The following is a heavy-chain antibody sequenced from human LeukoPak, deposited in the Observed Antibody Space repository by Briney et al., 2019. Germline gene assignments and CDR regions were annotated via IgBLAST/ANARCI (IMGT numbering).Heavy chain of an antibody. J-gene: IGHJ4*02. CDR3: ARDLKQLAHYFDF. D-gene: IGHD6-6*01. CDR2: ICGSGHCT. Sequence: PGGSLRLSCAASGFSFSSYAMSWVRQAPGKGLEWVSAICGSGHCTYYADSVKGRFTISRDNSKNTLYLQMNSLRAEDTAVYYCARDLKQLAHYFDFWGQGTLVTVSS. CDR1: GFSFSSYA. V-gene: IGHV3-23*01.